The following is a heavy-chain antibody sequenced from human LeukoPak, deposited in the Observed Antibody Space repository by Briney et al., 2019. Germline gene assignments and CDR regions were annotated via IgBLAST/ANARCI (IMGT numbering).Heavy chain of an antibody. CDR1: GYTFTSCG. Sequence: GASVKVSCKASGYTFTSCGISWVRQAPGQGLEWMGWISAYNGNTNYAQKLQGRVTMTTDTSTSTAYMELRSLRSDDTAVYYCARSSGSYGGNWFDPWGQGTLVTVSS. D-gene: IGHD1-26*01. CDR2: ISAYNGNT. J-gene: IGHJ5*02. CDR3: ARSSGSYGGNWFDP. V-gene: IGHV1-18*01.